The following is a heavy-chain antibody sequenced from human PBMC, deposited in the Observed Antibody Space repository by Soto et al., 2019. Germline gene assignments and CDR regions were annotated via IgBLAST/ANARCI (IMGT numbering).Heavy chain of an antibody. V-gene: IGHV3-23*01. CDR3: AGAGAAYYNSSPYDY. CDR1: GFTFWGYA. Sequence: PGGSLRLSCAASGFTFWGYAMSWVRQAPGKGLEWVSAISGSGESTHYANSVKGRSTISRDNSKNTLYLHMNSLRAEDTAVYYCAGAGAAYYNSSPYDYWRRGSLFTVSS. CDR2: ISGSGEST. D-gene: IGHD3-22*01. J-gene: IGHJ4*02.